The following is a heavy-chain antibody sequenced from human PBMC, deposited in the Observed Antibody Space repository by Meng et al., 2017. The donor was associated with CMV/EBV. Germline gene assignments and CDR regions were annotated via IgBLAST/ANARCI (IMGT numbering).Heavy chain of an antibody. Sequence: SETLSLTCTVSGGSISSYYWSWIRQPPGKGLEWIGYIYYSGSTNYNPSLKSRVTISVDTSKNQLSLKLSSVTAADTAVYYCARDGSSSVYYYYGMDVWGQGTTVTVSS. CDR2: IYYSGST. CDR1: GGSISSYY. D-gene: IGHD6-6*01. CDR3: ARDGSSSVYYYYGMDV. J-gene: IGHJ6*02. V-gene: IGHV4-59*12.